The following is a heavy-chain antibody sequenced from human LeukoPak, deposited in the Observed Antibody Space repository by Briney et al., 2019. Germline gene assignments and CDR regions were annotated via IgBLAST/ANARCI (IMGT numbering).Heavy chain of an antibody. CDR2: IKQDGSEK. D-gene: IGHD6-19*01. CDR3: ARDRRPYSSGPEPAFDI. Sequence: GGSLRLSCAASGFTFSSYWMSWVRQAPGKGLEWVANIKQDGSEKYYVDSVKGRFTISRDNAKNSLYPQMNSLRAEDTAVYYCARDRRPYSSGPEPAFDIWGQGTMVTVSS. V-gene: IGHV3-7*01. CDR1: GFTFSSYW. J-gene: IGHJ3*02.